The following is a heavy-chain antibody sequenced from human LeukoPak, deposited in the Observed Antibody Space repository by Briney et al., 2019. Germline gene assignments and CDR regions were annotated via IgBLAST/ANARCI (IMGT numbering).Heavy chain of an antibody. V-gene: IGHV3-30*04. D-gene: IGHD4-17*01. CDR1: GFTLTNYA. CDR2: ISYDGRKK. J-gene: IGHJ4*02. Sequence: GGSLRLSCAASGFTLTNYAIHWVRQAPGKGLEWVAVISYDGRKKHYTESVLGRFTISRDNSKNTLYLQMNGLTLEDSAVYYCARDDYGDYGLLDYWGQGTLVTVSS. CDR3: ARDDYGDYGLLDY.